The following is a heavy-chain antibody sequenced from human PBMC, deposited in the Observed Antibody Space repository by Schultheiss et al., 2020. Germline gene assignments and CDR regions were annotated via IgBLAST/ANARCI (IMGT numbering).Heavy chain of an antibody. J-gene: IGHJ5*02. CDR3: ARGNGNGDYDWFDP. D-gene: IGHD4-17*01. V-gene: IGHV4-59*12. CDR1: GGSISNSY. CDR2: IYYSGST. Sequence: SETLSLTCTVSGGSISNSYWSWIRQPPGKGLEWIGYIYYSGSTNYNPSLKSRVTISADTSKSQFSLKLSSVTAADTAVYYCARGNGNGDYDWFDPWGQGALVTVSS.